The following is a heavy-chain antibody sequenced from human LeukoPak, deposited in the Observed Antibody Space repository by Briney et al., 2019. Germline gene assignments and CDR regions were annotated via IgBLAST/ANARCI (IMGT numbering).Heavy chain of an antibody. CDR1: GYTFTSYD. V-gene: IGHV1-8*01. J-gene: IGHJ3*01. CDR2: MNPNSGNT. D-gene: IGHD2-15*01. Sequence: ASVKVSCKASGYTFTSYDINWVRQATGQGLEWMGWMNPNSGNTGYAQKLQGRVTMTTDTSTSTAYMELRSLRSEDTAVYYCAREWTRGGSSWGQGTMVTVSS. CDR3: AREWTRGGSS.